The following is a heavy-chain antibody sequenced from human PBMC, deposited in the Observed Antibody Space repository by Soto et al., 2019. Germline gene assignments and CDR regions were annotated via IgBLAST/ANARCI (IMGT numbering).Heavy chain of an antibody. CDR3: AREADDFSSGYYYEY. V-gene: IGHV1-18*04. J-gene: IGHJ4*02. D-gene: IGHD3-3*01. CDR1: GYTFSRHG. CDR2: SGNT. Sequence: QVQLVQSGAEVKKPGASVTVSCKASGYTFSRHGISWVRQAPGQGLEWMAWSGNTNYAQKFQGRLTLTTNPSTRTAYMELRSLRFADTAVYYCAREADDFSSGYYYEYGVQGTLVTVS.